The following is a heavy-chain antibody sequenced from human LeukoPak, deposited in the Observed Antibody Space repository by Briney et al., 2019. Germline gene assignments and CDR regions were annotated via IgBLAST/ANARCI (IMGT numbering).Heavy chain of an antibody. CDR1: GYTFTSYG. CDR3: ARTKWLRSSPENYYYYGMDV. CDR2: ISAYNGNT. D-gene: IGHD5-12*01. Sequence: GASVKVSCKASGYTFTSYGISWVRQAPGQGLEWMGWISAYNGNTNYAQKLQGRVTMTTDTSTSTAYMELRSLRSDDTAVYYCARTKWLRSSPENYYYYGMDVWGQGTTVTVSS. V-gene: IGHV1-18*01. J-gene: IGHJ6*02.